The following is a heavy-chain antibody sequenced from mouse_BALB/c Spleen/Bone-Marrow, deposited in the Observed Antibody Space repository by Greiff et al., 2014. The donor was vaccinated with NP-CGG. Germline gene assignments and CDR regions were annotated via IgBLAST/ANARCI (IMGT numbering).Heavy chain of an antibody. Sequence: EVQVVESGGGLVQPGGSLKLSCAASGFDFSGYWTTWVRQAPGKGLEWIGEINPDSRTINYKPSLKEKFIMSRDNAKNTLYLQMSKVRSEDTALYYCARNGYYGWMTYWGQGTLVTVSA. CDR1: GFDFSGYW. J-gene: IGHJ3*01. D-gene: IGHD1-2*01. CDR3: ARNGYYGWMTY. CDR2: INPDSRTI. V-gene: IGHV4-1*02.